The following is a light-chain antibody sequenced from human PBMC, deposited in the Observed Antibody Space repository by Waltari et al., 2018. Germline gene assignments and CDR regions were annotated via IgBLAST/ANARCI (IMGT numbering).Light chain of an antibody. CDR3: SSYTNRILV. J-gene: IGLJ2*01. CDR2: DVT. CDR1: RSDIGDYDY. V-gene: IGLV2-14*03. Sequence: QSALTQPAPVSGSPGQSITIACPVSRSDIGDYDYFSWYQQHPGEAPKLIIYDVTHRPSGISNRFSGSKSGSAASLTISGLQAEDEADYYCSSYTNRILVFGGGTKLTVL.